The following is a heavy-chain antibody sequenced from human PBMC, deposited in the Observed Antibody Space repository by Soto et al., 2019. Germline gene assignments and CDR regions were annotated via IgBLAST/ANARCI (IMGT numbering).Heavy chain of an antibody. V-gene: IGHV4-30-4*01. CDR3: ARVDILTDYGCMDG. D-gene: IGHD3-9*01. CDR1: GDSIRSGNHY. Sequence: TLSLTCTVSGDSIRSGNHYWSWIRQPPGKGLEWIGYIYYSGSTYYSPSLKSRVTISVDTSKNQFSLKLNSVTSADTAVYYCARVDILTDYGCMDGWGQRTTVTVSS. J-gene: IGHJ6*02. CDR2: IYYSGST.